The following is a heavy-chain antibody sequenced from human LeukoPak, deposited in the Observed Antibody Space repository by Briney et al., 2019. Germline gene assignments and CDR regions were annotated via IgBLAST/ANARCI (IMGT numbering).Heavy chain of an antibody. D-gene: IGHD6-19*01. CDR2: ISYDGSTK. CDR3: AKDPQAAAVAGPDY. V-gene: IGHV3-30*18. J-gene: IGHJ4*02. Sequence: GGSLRLSCAASGFTFSSYGMHWVRQAPGKGLEWVAVISYDGSTKYYADSVKGRFTISRDNSKNTLYLQMNSLRAEDTAVYYCAKDPQAAAVAGPDYWGQGTLVTVSS. CDR1: GFTFSSYG.